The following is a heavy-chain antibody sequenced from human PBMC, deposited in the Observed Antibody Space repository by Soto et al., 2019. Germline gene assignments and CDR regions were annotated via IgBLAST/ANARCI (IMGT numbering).Heavy chain of an antibody. CDR2: IYYSGST. V-gene: IGHV4-59*01. Sequence: SETLSLTCTVSGGSFSSYDWSWIRQPPGKGLELIGFIYYSGSTKYNPSLKSRVTMSVDTSQNQLSLKLSSVTAADTAVYYCARVSAGSGKNNWFDPWGQGTLVTVSS. CDR3: ARVSAGSGKNNWFDP. J-gene: IGHJ5*02. CDR1: GGSFSSYD. D-gene: IGHD3-10*01.